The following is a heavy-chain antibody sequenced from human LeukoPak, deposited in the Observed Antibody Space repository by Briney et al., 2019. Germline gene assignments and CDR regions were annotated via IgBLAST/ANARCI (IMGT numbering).Heavy chain of an antibody. CDR2: IYYSGST. V-gene: IGHV4-39*01. CDR1: GGSISSSSYY. CDR3: ARLLFSAAGLFDY. D-gene: IGHD6-13*01. Sequence: SETLSLTCTVSGGSISSSSYYWGWIRQPPGTGLEWIGTIYYSGSTYYNPSLKSRVTISVDSSKNQFSLNLNSVTAADTAVYYCARLLFSAAGLFDYWGQGTLVTVSS. J-gene: IGHJ4*02.